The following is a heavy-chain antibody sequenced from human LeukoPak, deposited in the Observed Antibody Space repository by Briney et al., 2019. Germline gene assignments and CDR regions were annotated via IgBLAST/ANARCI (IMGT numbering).Heavy chain of an antibody. Sequence: SETLSLTCLVSGGSIRCGNYYWGWIRQPPGKGLEWIGSIYYTGSTYNNPSLKSRVSISVDTSKNQFSLKLSSVTAADTAVYYCARGGEHRHAFDIWGQGTMVTVSS. J-gene: IGHJ3*02. CDR2: IYYTGST. V-gene: IGHV4-39*07. D-gene: IGHD3-16*01. CDR1: GGSIRCGNYY. CDR3: ARGGEHRHAFDI.